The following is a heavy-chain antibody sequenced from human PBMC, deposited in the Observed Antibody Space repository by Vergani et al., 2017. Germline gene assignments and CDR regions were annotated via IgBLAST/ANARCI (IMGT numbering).Heavy chain of an antibody. CDR1: GFTFSSYG. V-gene: IGHV3-33*06. CDR2: IWYDGSNK. J-gene: IGHJ4*02. CDR3: AKGRTYYDILDLDY. Sequence: QVQLVESGGGVVQPGRSLRLSCAASGFTFSSYGMHWVRQAPGKGLEWVAVIWYDGSNKYYADSVKGRFTISRDNSKNTLYLQMNSLRAEDTAVYYCAKGRTYYDILDLDYWGQGTLVTVSS. D-gene: IGHD3-9*01.